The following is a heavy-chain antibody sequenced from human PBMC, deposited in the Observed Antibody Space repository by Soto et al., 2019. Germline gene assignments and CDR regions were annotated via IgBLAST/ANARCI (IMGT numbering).Heavy chain of an antibody. V-gene: IGHV5-10-1*01. CDR1: GYSFTSYR. J-gene: IGHJ4*02. CDR3: ARLRPYYDFWSGYYTDY. Sequence: PGESLKISCKGSGYSFTSYRISWVRQMPGKGLEWMGRIDPSDSYTNYSPSFQGHVTISADKSISTAYLQWSSLKASDTAMYYCARLRPYYDFWSGYYTDYWGQGTLVTVSS. CDR2: IDPSDSYT. D-gene: IGHD3-3*01.